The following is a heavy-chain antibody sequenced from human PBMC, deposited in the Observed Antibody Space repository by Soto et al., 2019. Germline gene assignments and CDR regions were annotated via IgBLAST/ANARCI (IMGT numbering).Heavy chain of an antibody. V-gene: IGHV1-46*01. D-gene: IGHD3-3*01. CDR2: INPSGGST. J-gene: IGHJ5*02. CDR3: ARDGGIPMTRITIFGVANWFDP. Sequence: ASVKVSCKASGYTFTSYYMHWVRQAPGQGLEWMGIINPSGGSTSYAQKFQGRVTMTRDTSTSTVYMELSSLRSEDTAVYYCARDGGIPMTRITIFGVANWFDPWGQGTLVTVSS. CDR1: GYTFTSYY.